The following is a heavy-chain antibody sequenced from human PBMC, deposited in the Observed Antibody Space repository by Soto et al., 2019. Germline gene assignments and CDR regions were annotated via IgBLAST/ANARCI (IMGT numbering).Heavy chain of an antibody. CDR3: ARTGYDGVAFDF. CDR2: IYNSGST. J-gene: IGHJ3*01. D-gene: IGHD3-16*01. V-gene: IGHV4-30-4*01. Sequence: SETLSLTCTVSGGSISSGDYYWSWIRQPPGKGLEWIGYIYNSGSTYYYPSLKSRVTISVDTSKNQFSLKLSSVTAADTAVYYCARTGYDGVAFDFWGQGTMVTVSS. CDR1: GGSISSGDYY.